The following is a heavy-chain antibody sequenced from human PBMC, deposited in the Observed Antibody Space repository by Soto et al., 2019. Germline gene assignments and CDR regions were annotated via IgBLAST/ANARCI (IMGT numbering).Heavy chain of an antibody. V-gene: IGHV4-39*01. D-gene: IGHD3-9*01. CDR2: IYYRGNT. J-gene: IGHJ4*02. CDR3: ARLEGLATISYYFDF. CDR1: GDSINSDKYY. Sequence: QLQLQESGPGLVKPSETLSLTCSVSGDSINSDKYYWGWIRQPPGKGLEWIGSIYYRGNTYYNPYLQARVTISLDKSKSQFSLKLNSVTAADSDVYFCARLEGLATISYYFDFWGQGALVTVSS.